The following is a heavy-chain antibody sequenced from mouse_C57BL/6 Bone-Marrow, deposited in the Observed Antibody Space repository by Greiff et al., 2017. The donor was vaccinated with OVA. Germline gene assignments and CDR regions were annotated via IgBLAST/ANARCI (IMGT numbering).Heavy chain of an antibody. J-gene: IGHJ3*01. V-gene: IGHV5-6*01. D-gene: IGHD2-12*01. Sequence: EVKLMESGGDLVKPGGSLKLSCAASGFTFSSYGMSWVRQTPDKRLEWVATISSGGSYTYYPDSVKGRFNISRDNAKNTLYLQMSSLKSEDTAMYYCARHYTGAWFAYWGQGTLVTVSA. CDR2: ISSGGSYT. CDR1: GFTFSSYG. CDR3: ARHYTGAWFAY.